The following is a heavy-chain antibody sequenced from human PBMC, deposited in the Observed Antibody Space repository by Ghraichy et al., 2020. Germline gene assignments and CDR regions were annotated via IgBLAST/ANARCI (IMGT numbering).Heavy chain of an antibody. D-gene: IGHD2-2*01. CDR1: GFTFSSYW. CDR2: IKQDGSEK. J-gene: IGHJ4*02. Sequence: GGSLRLSCAASGFTFSSYWMSWVRQAPGKGLEWVANIKQDGSEKYYVDSVKGRFTISRDNAKNSLYLQMNSLRAEDTAVYYCARDCGASSTSCYWALDYWGQGTLVTVSS. CDR3: ARDCGASSTSCYWALDY. V-gene: IGHV3-7*01.